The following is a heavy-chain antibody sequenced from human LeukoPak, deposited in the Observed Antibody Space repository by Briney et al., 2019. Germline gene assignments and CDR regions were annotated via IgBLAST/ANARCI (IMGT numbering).Heavy chain of an antibody. J-gene: IGHJ4*02. CDR1: GFTLSSFG. Sequence: PGGSLRLSCEASGFTLSSFGMHWVRQAPGKGLEWVAVISHDGSNKYYADSVKGRFTISRDNSKNTLYLQMNSLRAEDTAVYYCAKDLSFSTSSLDYWGQGTLVTVSS. V-gene: IGHV3-30*18. D-gene: IGHD6-6*01. CDR2: ISHDGSNK. CDR3: AKDLSFSTSSLDY.